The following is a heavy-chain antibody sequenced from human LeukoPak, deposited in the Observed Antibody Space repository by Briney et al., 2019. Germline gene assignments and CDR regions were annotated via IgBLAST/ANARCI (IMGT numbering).Heavy chain of an antibody. CDR1: VFTFSSYS. CDR2: ISSSSSYI. J-gene: IGHJ6*03. V-gene: IGHV3-21*01. Sequence: GGSLRLSCAASVFTFSSYSMNWVRQAPGKGLEWVSSISSSSSYIYYADSVKGRFTISRDNAKNSLYLQMNSLRAEDTAVYYCARDEANSSSWYYYYYMDVWGKGTTVTVSS. D-gene: IGHD6-13*01. CDR3: ARDEANSSSWYYYYYMDV.